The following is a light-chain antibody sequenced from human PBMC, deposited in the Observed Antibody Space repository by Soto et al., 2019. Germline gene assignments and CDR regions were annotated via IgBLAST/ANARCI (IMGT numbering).Light chain of an antibody. CDR2: DVS. CDR1: SSDVGTYDY. CDR3: SSYTSSGTDV. J-gene: IGLJ1*01. V-gene: IGLV2-14*01. Sequence: QSALTQPASVSGSPGQSITISCTGTSSDVGTYDYVSWYQQYPGKAPKFMIYDVSNRPSGVSNRFSGSKSGNTASLTISGLQAEDEADYYCSSYTSSGTDVFGTGTKVTVL.